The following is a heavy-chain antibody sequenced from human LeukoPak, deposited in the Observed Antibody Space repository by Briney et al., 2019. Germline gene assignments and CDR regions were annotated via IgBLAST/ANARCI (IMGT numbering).Heavy chain of an antibody. J-gene: IGHJ4*02. D-gene: IGHD6-13*01. CDR2: IRYDGSNK. V-gene: IGHV3-30*02. Sequence: GGSLRLSCAASGFTFSSYGMHWVRQAPGKGLEWVAFIRYDGSNKYYADSVKGRFTISRDNSKNTLYLQMSSLRADDTARYYCAKGGQQQVVRGDYFNYWGQGTPATVSS. CDR3: AKGGQQQVVRGDYFNY. CDR1: GFTFSSYG.